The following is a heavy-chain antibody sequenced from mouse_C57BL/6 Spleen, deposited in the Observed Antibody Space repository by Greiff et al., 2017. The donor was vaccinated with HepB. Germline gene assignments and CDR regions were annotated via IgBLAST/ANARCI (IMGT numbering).Heavy chain of an antibody. V-gene: IGHV3-6*01. CDR3: ARGFEGRYYFDY. CDR2: ISYDGSN. CDR1: GYSITSGYY. J-gene: IGHJ2*01. Sequence: EVKLVESGPGLVKPSQSLSLTCSVTGYSITSGYYWNWIRQFPGNKLEWMGYISYDGSNNYNPSLKNRISITRDTSKNQFFLKLNSVTTEDTATYYCARGFEGRYYFDYWGQGTTLTVSS.